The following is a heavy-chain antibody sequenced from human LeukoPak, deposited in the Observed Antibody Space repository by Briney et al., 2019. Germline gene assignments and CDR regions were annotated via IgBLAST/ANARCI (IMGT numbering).Heavy chain of an antibody. Sequence: GGSLRLSCAASGFTFEDYAMHWVRQGPGKGLEWVSLISGNGNNIYYADPVKGRSTISRDNSKNSLYLQMNSLRTEDTALYYCAKDLPQYYDFWSGYYGGFDYWGQGTLVTVSS. D-gene: IGHD3-3*01. CDR2: ISGNGNNI. CDR3: AKDLPQYYDFWSGYYGGFDY. V-gene: IGHV3-43*02. CDR1: GFTFEDYA. J-gene: IGHJ4*02.